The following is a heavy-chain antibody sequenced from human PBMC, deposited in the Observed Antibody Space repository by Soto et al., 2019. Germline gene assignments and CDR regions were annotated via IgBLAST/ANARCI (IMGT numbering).Heavy chain of an antibody. D-gene: IGHD6-19*01. CDR3: ARLVGQWLYYYYGMDV. J-gene: IGHJ6*02. V-gene: IGHV4-34*01. CDR2: INHSGST. CDR1: GGSFSGYY. Sequence: SETLSLTCAVYGGSFSGYYWSWIRQPPGKGLEWIGEINHSGSTNYNPSLKSRVAISVDTSKNQFSLKLSSVTAADTAVYYCARLVGQWLYYYYGMDVWGQGTTVTVSS.